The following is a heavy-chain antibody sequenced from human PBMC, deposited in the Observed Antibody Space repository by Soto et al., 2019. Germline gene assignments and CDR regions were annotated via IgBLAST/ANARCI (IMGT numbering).Heavy chain of an antibody. Sequence: QVQLQQWGAGLLKPSETLSLTCAVYGGSFGGYYWSWIRQPPGKGLEWIGEINHSGSTNYNPSLKSRVTISVDTSKNQFSLKLSSVTAADTAVYYCARGRKGPYYYYGMDVWGQGTTVTVSS. V-gene: IGHV4-34*01. CDR1: GGSFGGYY. CDR3: ARGRKGPYYYYGMDV. J-gene: IGHJ6*02. CDR2: INHSGST.